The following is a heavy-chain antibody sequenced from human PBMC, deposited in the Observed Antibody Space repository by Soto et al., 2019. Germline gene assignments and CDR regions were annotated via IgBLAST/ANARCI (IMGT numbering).Heavy chain of an antibody. CDR3: ARDFRYDISDHGWLEP. Sequence: GAAVKVSCKASGYTFTGYFMHWVRQAPGQGLEWMGWINPKSGATKYAQKFQGRVIMTRDTSISTVYMEVIRLRSDDTAVYYCARDFRYDISDHGWLEPWGQGTSVTGSS. V-gene: IGHV1-2*02. J-gene: IGHJ5*02. D-gene: IGHD3-22*01. CDR2: INPKSGAT. CDR1: GYTFTGYF.